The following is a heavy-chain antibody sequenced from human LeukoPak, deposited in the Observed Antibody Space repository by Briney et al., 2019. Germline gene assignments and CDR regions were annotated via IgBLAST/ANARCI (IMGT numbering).Heavy chain of an antibody. V-gene: IGHV3-15*01. CDR2: IKGKIDGGTT. CDR1: GLPFSNAW. J-gene: IGHJ3*02. Sequence: GGSLRLSCAASGLPFSNAWMSWVRQAPGKGLEWVGRIKGKIDGGTTDHAAPVKGRFTISRDDSKNTLYLQMNSLKTEDTAVYYCTTVGLYNILTGHYHVSFDMWGQGTVVTVSS. D-gene: IGHD3-9*01. CDR3: TTVGLYNILTGHYHVSFDM.